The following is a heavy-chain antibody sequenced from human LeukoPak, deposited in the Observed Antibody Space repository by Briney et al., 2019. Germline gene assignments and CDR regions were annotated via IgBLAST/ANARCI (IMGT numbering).Heavy chain of an antibody. D-gene: IGHD3-22*01. CDR2: IRSTANGYAT. J-gene: IGHJ5*01. CDR1: GFTFSGSA. CDR3: TRHTGDYYDSTGYYRFNWFDS. Sequence: GGSLRLSCAASGFTFSGSALHWVRQASGKGLEWVGRIRSTANGYATAYAASVKGRFTISRDDSKNTAYLQMNNLKTEDTAVYFCTRHTGDYYDSTGYYRFNWFDSWGQGILVTVSS. V-gene: IGHV3-73*01.